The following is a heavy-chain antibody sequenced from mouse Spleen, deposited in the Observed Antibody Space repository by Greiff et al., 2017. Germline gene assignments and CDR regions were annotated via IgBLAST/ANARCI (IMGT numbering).Heavy chain of an antibody. CDR3: ARQKIYYDYEYAMDY. CDR2: ISSGGSYT. Sequence: DVHLVESGGGLVKPGGSLKLSCAASGFTFSSYAMSWVRQTPEKRLEWVATISSGGSYTYYPDSVKGRFTISRDNAKNTLYLQMSSLRSEDTAMYYCARQKIYYDYEYAMDYWGQGTSVTVSS. V-gene: IGHV5-9-3*01. D-gene: IGHD2-4*01. J-gene: IGHJ4*01. CDR1: GFTFSSYA.